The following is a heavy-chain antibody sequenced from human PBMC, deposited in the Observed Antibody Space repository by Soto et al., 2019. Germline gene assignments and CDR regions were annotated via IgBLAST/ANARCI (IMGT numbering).Heavy chain of an antibody. Sequence: GGSLRLSCAASGFTFSDYYMSWIRQAPGKGLEWVSYISSSGSTIYYADSVKGRFTISRDNAKNSLYLQMNSLRAEDTAVYYCAREFDWDYYDSSGSTAYFDYWGQGTLVTVSS. D-gene: IGHD3-22*01. CDR2: ISSSGSTI. J-gene: IGHJ4*02. V-gene: IGHV3-11*01. CDR3: AREFDWDYYDSSGSTAYFDY. CDR1: GFTFSDYY.